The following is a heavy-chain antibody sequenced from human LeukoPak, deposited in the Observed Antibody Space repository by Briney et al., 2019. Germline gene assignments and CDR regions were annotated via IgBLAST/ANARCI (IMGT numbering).Heavy chain of an antibody. CDR2: ISWNSGSI. D-gene: IGHD3-22*01. J-gene: IGHJ3*02. CDR1: GFTFDDYA. Sequence: GRSLRLSCAASGFTFDDYAMHWVRQAPGKGLEWVSGISWNSGSIGYADSVKGRFTISRDNAKNSLYLQMNSLRDEDTAVYYCARAPNYYDSSGYYLYAFDIWGQGTMVTVSS. CDR3: ARAPNYYDSSGYYLYAFDI. V-gene: IGHV3-9*01.